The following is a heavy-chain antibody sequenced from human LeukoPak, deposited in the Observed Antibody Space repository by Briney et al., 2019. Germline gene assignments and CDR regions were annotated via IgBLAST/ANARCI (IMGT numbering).Heavy chain of an antibody. CDR1: GGSISSYY. V-gene: IGHV4-59*01. CDR3: AREAGTTGTYYFDY. J-gene: IGHJ4*02. D-gene: IGHD1-14*01. Sequence: SETLSLTCTVSGGSISSYYWSWIRQPPGKGLEWIGYIYYGGSTNYNPSLKSRVTISVDTSKNQFSLKLSSVTAADTAVYYCAREAGTTGTYYFDYWGQGTLVTVSS. CDR2: IYYGGST.